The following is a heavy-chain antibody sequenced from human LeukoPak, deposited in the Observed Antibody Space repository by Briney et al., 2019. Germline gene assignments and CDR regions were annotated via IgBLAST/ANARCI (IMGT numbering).Heavy chain of an antibody. CDR2: IYTSGST. J-gene: IGHJ6*03. CDR1: GGYTSSGSYY. D-gene: IGHD2-2*01. CDR3: AKDLAYCSSTSCYYYYYYMDV. Sequence: SSETLSLTCTVSGGYTSSGSYYWSWIRQPAGKGLEWIGRIYTSGSTNYNPSLKSRVTISVDTSKNQFSLKLSSVTAADTAVYYCAKDLAYCSSTSCYYYYYYMDVWGKGTTVTVSS. V-gene: IGHV4-61*02.